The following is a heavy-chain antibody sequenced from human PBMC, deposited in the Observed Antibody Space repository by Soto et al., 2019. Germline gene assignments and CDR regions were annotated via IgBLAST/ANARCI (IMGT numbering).Heavy chain of an antibody. D-gene: IGHD6-19*01. CDR1: GFTFSSDS. CDR3: ARDYSSGWNYYFDY. CDR2: ISSTSSTI. Sequence: GGSLRLSCAAFGFTFSSDSMNWVRQAPGKGLEWVAYISSTSSTIYYADSVKGRFTISRDNAKNSLYLQMNSLRAEDTAVYYCARDYSSGWNYYFDYWGQGTLVTVSS. V-gene: IGHV3-48*04. J-gene: IGHJ4*02.